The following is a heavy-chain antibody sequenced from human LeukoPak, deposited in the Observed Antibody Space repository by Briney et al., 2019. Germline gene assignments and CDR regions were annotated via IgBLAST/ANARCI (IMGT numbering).Heavy chain of an antibody. Sequence: GGSLTLSCPPSGFPFRRYRMNWVRRAPGKGLEWLSSFSSSSSTIYYADSVKGRFTISRDNAENSLYLQMNSLRVEDTAGYYCVRQDDSDYDSYYYYMDVWGKGTTVTVSS. D-gene: IGHD5-12*01. CDR3: VRQDDSDYDSYYYYMDV. V-gene: IGHV3-48*01. CDR1: GFPFRRYR. J-gene: IGHJ6*03. CDR2: FSSSSSTI.